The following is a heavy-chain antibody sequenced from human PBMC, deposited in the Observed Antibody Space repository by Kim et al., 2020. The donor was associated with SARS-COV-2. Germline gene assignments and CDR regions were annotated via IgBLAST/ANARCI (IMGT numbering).Heavy chain of an antibody. CDR3: AIGYCGRTSCWFLRY. CDR1: GINFKRYA. D-gene: IGHD2-2*01. J-gene: IGHJ1*01. Sequence: GGSLRLSCFVSGINFKRYAITWVRQAPGKGPEWVSIVPESGPYTYDADSVKGRFTISRENSKNMVYLQMNDVRAEGTAIYYCAIGYCGRTSCWFLRYWRQGTLVTVSS. CDR2: VPESGPYT. V-gene: IGHV3-23*01.